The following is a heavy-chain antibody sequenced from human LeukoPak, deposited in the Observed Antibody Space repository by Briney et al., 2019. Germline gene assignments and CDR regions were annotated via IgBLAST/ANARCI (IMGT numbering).Heavy chain of an antibody. CDR1: GGSISSYY. D-gene: IGHD6-19*01. CDR2: INTSGST. CDR3: AGEVFGSGWGRDS. J-gene: IGHJ4*02. V-gene: IGHV4-4*07. Sequence: SETLSLTCTVSGGSISSYYWSWIRQAAGKGLEWIGRINTSGSTRYNPSLESRVTMSLDTSKNQFSLKLTSVTAADTAVYYCAGEVFGSGWGRDSWGQGTLVTVSS.